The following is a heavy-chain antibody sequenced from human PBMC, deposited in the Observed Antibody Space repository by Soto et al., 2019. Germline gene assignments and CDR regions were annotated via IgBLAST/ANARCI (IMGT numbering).Heavy chain of an antibody. CDR3: AKGSGGGRPYYFDY. D-gene: IGHD2-15*01. CDR1: GVTFRSYA. CDR2: INDGGGYT. V-gene: IGHV3-23*01. Sequence: VGSLNLSCAASGVTFRSYAMSWVRQAPRKGLEWVSAINDGGGYTYSADSVKGRFTISRDNSMDTLYLQMNSLRAEDTVVYYCAKGSGGGRPYYFDYWGLGTLVTVSS. J-gene: IGHJ4*02.